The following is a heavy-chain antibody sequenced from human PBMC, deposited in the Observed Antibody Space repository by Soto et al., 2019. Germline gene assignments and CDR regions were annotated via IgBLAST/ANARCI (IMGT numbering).Heavy chain of an antibody. J-gene: IGHJ4*02. D-gene: IGHD6-13*01. CDR2: ISYDGSNK. CDR3: AKDAGRIAAASRFDY. V-gene: IGHV3-30*18. Sequence: QVQLVESGGGVVQPGRSLRLSCAASGFTFSSYGMHWVRQAPGKGLEWVAVISYDGSNKYYADSVKGRFTISRDNSKNTLYLQMNSLRAENTAVYYCAKDAGRIAAASRFDYWGQGTLVTVSS. CDR1: GFTFSSYG.